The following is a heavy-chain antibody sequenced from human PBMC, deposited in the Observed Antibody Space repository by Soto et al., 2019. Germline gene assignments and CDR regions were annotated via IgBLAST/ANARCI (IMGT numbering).Heavy chain of an antibody. CDR2: IYTSGST. Sequence: PSETLSLTCTVSGGSISSYYWSWIRQPAGKGLEWIGRIYTSGSTNYNPSLKSRVTMSVDTSKNQFSLKLSSVTAADTAVYYCASMGNIKYYYDSSGYYYDDYWGQGTLVTVSS. D-gene: IGHD3-22*01. CDR3: ASMGNIKYYYDSSGYYYDDY. CDR1: GGSISSYY. V-gene: IGHV4-4*07. J-gene: IGHJ4*02.